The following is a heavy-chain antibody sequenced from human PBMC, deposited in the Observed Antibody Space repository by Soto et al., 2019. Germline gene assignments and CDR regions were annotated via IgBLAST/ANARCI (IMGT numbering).Heavy chain of an antibody. D-gene: IGHD3-22*01. V-gene: IGHV3-7*04. CDR1: GFTFSTYW. CDR3: ARGDYYDVSGPFSDAFDI. Sequence: GGSLRLSCAASGFTFSTYWMSWVRQAPGKGLEWVANIKEDGSQKWYVDSVKGRFTISRDNAKYSLYLQMNSLRVEDTAVYYYARGDYYDVSGPFSDAFDIWGQGTMVTVSS. CDR2: IKEDGSQK. J-gene: IGHJ3*02.